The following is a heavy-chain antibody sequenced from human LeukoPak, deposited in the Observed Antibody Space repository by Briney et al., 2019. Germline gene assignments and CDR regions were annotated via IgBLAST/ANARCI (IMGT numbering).Heavy chain of an antibody. V-gene: IGHV3-7*04. CDR3: ARGSPWPGVDY. J-gene: IGHJ4*02. CDR1: GFIFGTFY. Sequence: GGSLRLSCAASGFIFGTFYMSWVRQAPGKGLEWVAIINQGGSYKDYVDSVKGRFTISRDNAKNSLYLQMNSLRAEDTVVYYCARGSPWPGVDYWGQGSLATVSS. CDR2: INQGGSYK. D-gene: IGHD7-27*01.